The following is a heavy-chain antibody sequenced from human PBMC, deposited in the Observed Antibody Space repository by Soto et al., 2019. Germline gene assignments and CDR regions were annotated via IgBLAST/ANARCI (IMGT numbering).Heavy chain of an antibody. Sequence: QLQLQESGPGLVKPSATLSLTCAVSGGSVSSGGNYWGWIRQSPGKGLEWIGSVHDTGTTHYNPSLTSRVTISVDTSKNQFSLNVNSVTAADTAVYYCARGLSSPSAAGVWGQGTLVTVSS. D-gene: IGHD6-6*01. CDR3: ARGLSSPSAAGV. V-gene: IGHV4-39*01. J-gene: IGHJ4*02. CDR2: VHDTGTT. CDR1: GGSVSSGGNY.